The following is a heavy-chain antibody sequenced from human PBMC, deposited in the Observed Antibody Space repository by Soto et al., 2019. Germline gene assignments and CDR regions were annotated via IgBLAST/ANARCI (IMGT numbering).Heavy chain of an antibody. CDR2: IDGSGGIT. J-gene: IGHJ5*02. Sequence: QLLQSGGGLVQPGGSLTLSCAASGFTFGTTDMSWVRQAPGEGLEGVSTIDGSGGITYYADSVKGRIPISRDNSRNTVYLQMNSLAGGDTALYYCVKNSGWFKHWGQGALVPGTS. V-gene: IGHV3-23*01. CDR3: VKNSGWFKH. CDR1: GFTFGTTD. D-gene: IGHD3-10*01.